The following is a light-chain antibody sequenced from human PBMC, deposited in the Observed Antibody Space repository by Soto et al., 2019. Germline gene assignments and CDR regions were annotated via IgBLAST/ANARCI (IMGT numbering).Light chain of an antibody. V-gene: IGKV3-15*01. CDR1: QSVSSN. J-gene: IGKJ1*01. CDR3: QQYNNWPLT. CDR2: GAS. Sequence: EIVMTQSPATLSVSPGERATLSCRASQSVSSNLAWYQQKPGQAPRLLFYGASTRATGIPARFSGSGSGTEFTLTISSLQSEDFAVYYCQQYNNWPLTFGQRTEVEIK.